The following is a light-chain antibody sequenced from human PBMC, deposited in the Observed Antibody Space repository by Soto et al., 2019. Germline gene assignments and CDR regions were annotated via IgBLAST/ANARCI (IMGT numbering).Light chain of an antibody. V-gene: IGLV2-14*01. CDR1: SMDVGGYNY. J-gene: IGLJ3*02. Sequence: QSALTQPASVSGSPGQSITISCTGTSMDVGGYNYVSWYQQHPGKAPKLMIYEVSNRPSGVSIRFSGSKSGNTASLTISGLQAEDEADYYCSSYTFSSTLVFGGGTHLTVL. CDR3: SSYTFSSTLV. CDR2: EVS.